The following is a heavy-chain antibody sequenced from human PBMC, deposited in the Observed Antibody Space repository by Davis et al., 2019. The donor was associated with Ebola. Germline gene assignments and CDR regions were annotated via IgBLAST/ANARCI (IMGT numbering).Heavy chain of an antibody. J-gene: IGHJ5*02. Sequence: PSETLSLTCSVSGGSISSYFWSWIRQPAGKGLEWIGRIYSSGSTNYNPSLKSRVTISVDTSKNQFSLKLSSVTAADTAVYYCARVVSYYDSSGYWFDPWGQGTLVTVSS. CDR3: ARVVSYYDSSGYWFDP. CDR1: GGSISSYF. CDR2: IYSSGST. V-gene: IGHV4-4*07. D-gene: IGHD3-22*01.